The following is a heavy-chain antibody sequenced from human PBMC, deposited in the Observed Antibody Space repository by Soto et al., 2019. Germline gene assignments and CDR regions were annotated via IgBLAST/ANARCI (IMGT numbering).Heavy chain of an antibody. D-gene: IGHD3-9*01. J-gene: IGHJ4*02. CDR1: GCSFTTYW. CDR2: IDPSDSYT. Sequence: GESLKISCQASGCSFTTYWISWVRQMPGKGLEWMGRIDPSDSYTNYSPSFQGHVTISADKSISTAYLQWSSLKASDTAMYYCATSRGYDILTYPHRGQGTLVTVSS. V-gene: IGHV5-10-1*01. CDR3: ATSRGYDILTYPH.